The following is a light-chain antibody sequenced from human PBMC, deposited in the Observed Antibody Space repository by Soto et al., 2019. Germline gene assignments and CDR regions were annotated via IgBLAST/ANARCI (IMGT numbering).Light chain of an antibody. J-gene: IGKJ3*01. CDR1: HSVSSTF. Sequence: EIVLTQSPGTLSLSPGERATLSCRASHSVSSTFLAWYQQKPGQAPRLLIYGTSSRVTGIPDRFSGSGSGTDFTLTISRLEPEDFAVYYCQQFGSSPPEGTFGPGTKVYIK. CDR3: QQFGSSPPEGT. V-gene: IGKV3-20*01. CDR2: GTS.